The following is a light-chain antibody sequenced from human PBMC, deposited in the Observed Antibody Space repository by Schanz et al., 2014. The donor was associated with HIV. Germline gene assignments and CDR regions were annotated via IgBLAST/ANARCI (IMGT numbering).Light chain of an antibody. CDR2: ANT. CDR1: RSNIGTGFD. CDR3: QSYDSSLTTWV. J-gene: IGLJ3*02. V-gene: IGLV1-40*01. Sequence: QSVLTQPPSVSGAPGQRVTISCIGTRSNIGTGFDVHWYQLLPGTAPKVLIFANTHRPSGVPDRFSGSKSGTSASLAITGLKYGDEADYYCQSYDSSLTTWVFGGGTKLTVL.